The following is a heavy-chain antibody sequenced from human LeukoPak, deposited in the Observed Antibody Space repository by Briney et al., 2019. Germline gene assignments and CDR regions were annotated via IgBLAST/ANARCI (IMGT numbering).Heavy chain of an antibody. CDR3: ARGANKGPSYYFDY. CDR1: GFTVSSNY. CDR2: IYSGGST. J-gene: IGHJ4*02. V-gene: IGHV3-66*01. Sequence: GGSLRLSCAASGFTVSSNYMSWVRQAPGKGLEWVSVIYSGGSTYYADSVKGRFTISRDNSKNTLYLQMNSLRAEDTAVYYCARGANKGPSYYFDYWGQGTLVTVSS. D-gene: IGHD1/OR15-1a*01.